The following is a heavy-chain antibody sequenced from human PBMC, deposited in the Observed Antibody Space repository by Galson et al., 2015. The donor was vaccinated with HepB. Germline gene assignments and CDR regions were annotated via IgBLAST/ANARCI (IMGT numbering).Heavy chain of an antibody. J-gene: IGHJ3*02. CDR1: GFTFSIYA. D-gene: IGHD1-26*01. Sequence: SLRLSCAASGFTFSIYAMSWVRQAPGKGLEWVSAISGSGDNIYHADSVKGRFTISRDNSKNTLFLQMNSLRVDYTAVYYCANDSRVGAPGDAFDIWGQGTMVTVSS. CDR3: ANDSRVGAPGDAFDI. CDR2: ISGSGDNI. V-gene: IGHV3-23*01.